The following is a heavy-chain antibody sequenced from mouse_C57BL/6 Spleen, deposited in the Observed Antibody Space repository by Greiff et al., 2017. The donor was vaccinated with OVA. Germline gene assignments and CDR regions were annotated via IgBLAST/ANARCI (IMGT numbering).Heavy chain of an antibody. CDR3: ARGGRGSSSWYFDV. CDR1: GYTFTSYW. D-gene: IGHD1-1*01. CDR2: IYPGSGST. Sequence: QVQLQQPGAELVKPGASVKMSCKASGYTFTSYWITWVKQRPGQGLEWIGDIYPGSGSTNYNEKFKSKATLTVDTSSSTAYMQLSSLTSEDSAVYYCARGGRGSSSWYFDVWGTGTTVTVSS. J-gene: IGHJ1*03. V-gene: IGHV1-55*01.